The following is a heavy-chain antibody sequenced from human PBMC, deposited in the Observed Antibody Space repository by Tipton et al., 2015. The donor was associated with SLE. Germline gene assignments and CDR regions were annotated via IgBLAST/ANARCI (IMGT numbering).Heavy chain of an antibody. CDR1: GGSISNYY. CDR3: ARQRTLFFDY. V-gene: IGHV4-59*08. CDR2: IYYSGST. Sequence: TLSLTCTVSGGSISNYYWSWIRQPPGKGPEWIGTIYYSGSTYYYPSLKSRITISVDTSKNQFSLKLSSVTAADTAVYYCARQRTLFFDYWGQGTLVTVSS. D-gene: IGHD2-2*01. J-gene: IGHJ4*02.